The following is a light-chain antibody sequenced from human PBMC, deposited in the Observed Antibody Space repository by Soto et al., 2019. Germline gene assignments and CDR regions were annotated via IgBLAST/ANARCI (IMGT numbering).Light chain of an antibody. V-gene: IGLV2-14*01. CDR2: DVS. Sequence: ALTQPASVCESPGQSITISCTGTSSDVGGYNYVSWYQQHPGKAPKFMIYDVSNRPSGVSNRFSGSKSGNTASLTISGLQAEDEADYYCSSYTTSNTRQIVFGTGTKVTVL. J-gene: IGLJ1*01. CDR3: SSYTTSNTRQIV. CDR1: SSDVGGYNY.